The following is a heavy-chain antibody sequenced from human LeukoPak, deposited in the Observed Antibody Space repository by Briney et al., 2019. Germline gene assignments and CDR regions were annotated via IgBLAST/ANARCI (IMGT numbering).Heavy chain of an antibody. CDR2: INGDASSI. CDR3: ARVWDKADY. V-gene: IGHV3-74*01. J-gene: IGHJ4*02. CDR1: GFTFSNYW. D-gene: IGHD1-26*01. Sequence: GGSLRLSCAASGFTFSNYWMQWVRQAPGKGLVWVSRINGDASSISYADSVKGRFTISGDNAKNTLYLQMNSLRVEDTAVYYCARVWDKADYWGQGTLVTVSS.